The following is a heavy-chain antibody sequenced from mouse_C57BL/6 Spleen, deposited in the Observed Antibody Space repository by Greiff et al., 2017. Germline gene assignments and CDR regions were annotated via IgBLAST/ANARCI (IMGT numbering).Heavy chain of an antibody. Sequence: QVQLQQPGAELVRPGTSVKLSCKASGYTFTSYWMHWVKQRPGQGLEWIGVIDPSDSYTNYNQKFKGKATLTVDTSSSTAYMQRSSLTSEDSAVYYCARSSSYAMDYWGQGTSVTVSS. J-gene: IGHJ4*01. CDR1: GYTFTSYW. D-gene: IGHD1-1*01. V-gene: IGHV1-59*01. CDR2: IDPSDSYT. CDR3: ARSSSYAMDY.